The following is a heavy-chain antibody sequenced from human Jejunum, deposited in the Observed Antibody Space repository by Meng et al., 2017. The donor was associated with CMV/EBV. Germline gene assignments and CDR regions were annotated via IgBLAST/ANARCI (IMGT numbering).Heavy chain of an antibody. D-gene: IGHD3-10*01. V-gene: IGHV1-46*01. J-gene: IGHJ5*01. CDR1: GYTLTSYY. CDR2: INPSGGTT. CDR3: ARDLIVVTGTGIDS. Sequence: GYTLTSYYIHWVRQAPGQGLEWMRLINPSGGTTNLAQKFQDRVTMTRDTSTNTVYMELKSLKSEDTAVYYCARDLIVVTGTGIDSWGQGTPVTVSS.